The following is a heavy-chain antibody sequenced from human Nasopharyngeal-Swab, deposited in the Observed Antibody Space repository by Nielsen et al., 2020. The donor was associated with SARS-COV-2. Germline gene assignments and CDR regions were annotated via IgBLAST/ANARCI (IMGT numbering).Heavy chain of an antibody. CDR3: ARETRGVNYYYYGLDV. CDR2: INSDGSST. D-gene: IGHD2-21*01. Sequence: GESLKISCAASGFTFSSYWMHWVRQAPGKGLVWVSRINSDGSSTSYADSVKGRFTISRDNAKNTLYLQMNSLRAEDTAVYYCARETRGVNYYYYGLDVWGQGTTVTVSS. V-gene: IGHV3-74*01. J-gene: IGHJ6*02. CDR1: GFTFSSYW.